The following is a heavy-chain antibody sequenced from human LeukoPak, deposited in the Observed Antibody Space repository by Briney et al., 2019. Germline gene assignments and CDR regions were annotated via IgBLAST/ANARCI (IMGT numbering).Heavy chain of an antibody. Sequence: ASVKVSCKASGGTFSSYAISWVRQAPGQGLEWMGGIIPIFGTANYAQKFQGRVTITADKSTSTAYMELSSLRSEDTAVYYCARGPYSSGLTELTLYYYGMDVWGQGTTVTVSS. D-gene: IGHD6-19*01. CDR2: IIPIFGTA. V-gene: IGHV1-69*06. CDR3: ARGPYSSGLTELTLYYYGMDV. J-gene: IGHJ6*02. CDR1: GGTFSSYA.